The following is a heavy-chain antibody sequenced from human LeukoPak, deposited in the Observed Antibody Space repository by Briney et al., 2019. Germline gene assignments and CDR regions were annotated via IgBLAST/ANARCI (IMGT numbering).Heavy chain of an antibody. CDR1: GFTFSSYS. CDR3: AREVVVITSPYFDY. D-gene: IGHD3-22*01. V-gene: IGHV3-48*04. CDR2: ISSSSSTI. Sequence: PGGSLRLSCAASGFTFSSYSMNWVRQAPGKGLEWVSYISSSSSTIYYADSVKGRFTISRDNAKNSLYLQMNSLRAEDTAVYYCAREVVVITSPYFDYWGQGTLVTVSS. J-gene: IGHJ4*02.